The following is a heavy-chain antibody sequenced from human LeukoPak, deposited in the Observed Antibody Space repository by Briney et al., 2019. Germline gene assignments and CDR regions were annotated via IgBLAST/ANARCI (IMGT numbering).Heavy chain of an antibody. CDR1: GFTFSSYG. CDR3: ARRDSSSWYVPYYYGMDV. J-gene: IGHJ6*02. Sequence: GGSLRLSCAASGFTFSSYGMHWVRQAPGKGLEWVAVMWYDGSNKYYADSVKGRFTISRDNSKNTLYLQMNSLRAEDTAVYYCARRDSSSWYVPYYYGMDVWGQGTTVTVSS. D-gene: IGHD6-13*01. V-gene: IGHV3-33*01. CDR2: MWYDGSNK.